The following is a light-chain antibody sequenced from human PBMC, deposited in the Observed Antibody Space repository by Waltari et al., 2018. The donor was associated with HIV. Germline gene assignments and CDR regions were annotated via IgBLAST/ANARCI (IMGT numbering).Light chain of an antibody. Sequence: QSVLTQPPSASGTRGQRVTISCSGRRSNIGVNSVNWYQQLPGTAPRLLIYNHNQRPSGVPDRFSGSKSGTSASLAISGLQSEDEADYYCAAWDDGLNALFGGGTKLTVL. V-gene: IGLV1-44*01. J-gene: IGLJ2*01. CDR2: NHN. CDR1: RSNIGVNS. CDR3: AAWDDGLNAL.